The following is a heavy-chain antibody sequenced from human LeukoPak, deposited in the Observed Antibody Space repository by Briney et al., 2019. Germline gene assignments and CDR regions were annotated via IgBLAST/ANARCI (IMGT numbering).Heavy chain of an antibody. V-gene: IGHV4-30-4*01. J-gene: IGHJ4*02. D-gene: IGHD1-26*01. CDR2: IYHTGTT. CDR3: ASVSVWELATHTGGSFDY. CDR1: GGLISRIEYY. Sequence: SHTLSLTCTVSGGLISRIEYYWGWVRQPPVKGLEWLGHIYHTGTTLYSPHLNNRLTISVDSSKNQFSLTLNSVTAADTAVYYCASVSVWELATHTGGSFDYWGRGILVTVSS.